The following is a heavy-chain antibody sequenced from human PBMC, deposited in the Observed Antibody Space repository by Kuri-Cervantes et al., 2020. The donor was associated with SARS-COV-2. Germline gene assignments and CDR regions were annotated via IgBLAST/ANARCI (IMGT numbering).Heavy chain of an antibody. Sequence: SLKISCAASGFTFDDYAMHWVRQAPGKGLEWVSGISWNSGSIGYADSVKGRFTISRDNAKNSLYLQMNSLRAEDTAVYYCARDRTQDILTGYESTRLYYWGQGTLVTVSS. V-gene: IGHV3-9*01. D-gene: IGHD3-9*01. CDR1: GFTFDDYA. J-gene: IGHJ4*02. CDR3: ARDRTQDILTGYESTRLYY. CDR2: ISWNSGSI.